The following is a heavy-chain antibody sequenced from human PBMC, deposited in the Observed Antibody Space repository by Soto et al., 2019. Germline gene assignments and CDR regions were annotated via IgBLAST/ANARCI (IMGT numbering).Heavy chain of an antibody. Sequence: EVQLVESGGGLVQPGRSLRLSCAASGFTFDDYAMHWVRRVPGKGLEWVSSISWNSNIIGYADSVKGRFTISRDNAKNSLYLKMNSVRPEDTALYYCAKGGPDGFCLGGRCYFDYWGQGTLVTVSS. D-gene: IGHD2-15*01. V-gene: IGHV3-9*01. J-gene: IGHJ4*02. CDR3: AKGGPDGFCLGGRCYFDY. CDR1: GFTFDDYA. CDR2: ISWNSNII.